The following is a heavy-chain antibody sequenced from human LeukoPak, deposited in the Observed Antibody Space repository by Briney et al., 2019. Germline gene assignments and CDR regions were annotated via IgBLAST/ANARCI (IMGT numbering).Heavy chain of an antibody. V-gene: IGHV1-69*02. CDR3: AGQYYYDSSGSYYYYYGMDV. D-gene: IGHD3-22*01. Sequence: SVKVSCEASGGTFSGYTISWVRHAPGQGREWMGRIIPILGIANYAQKFQGRVTITADKSTSTAYMELSSLRSEDTAVYYCAGQYYYDSSGSYYYYYGMDVWGQGTTVTVSS. CDR2: IIPILGIA. J-gene: IGHJ6*02. CDR1: GGTFSGYT.